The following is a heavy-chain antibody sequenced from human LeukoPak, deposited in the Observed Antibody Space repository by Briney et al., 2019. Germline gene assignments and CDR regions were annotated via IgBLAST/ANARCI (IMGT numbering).Heavy chain of an antibody. CDR1: GGSISSNDYY. Sequence: PSQTLSLTCTVSGGSISSNDYYWTWIRQPPGKGLEWIGYIFYSGSTYYNPSLKSRVTISVDTSKNQFSLRLNSVTVADTAVYYCVREMAIFSRGPFDYWGREPWSPSPQ. CDR3: VREMAIFSRGPFDY. J-gene: IGHJ4*02. CDR2: IFYSGST. V-gene: IGHV4-30-4*08. D-gene: IGHD5-24*01.